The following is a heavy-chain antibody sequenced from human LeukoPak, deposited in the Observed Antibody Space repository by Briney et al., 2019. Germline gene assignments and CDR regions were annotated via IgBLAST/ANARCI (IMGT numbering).Heavy chain of an antibody. J-gene: IGHJ4*02. V-gene: IGHV3-21*04. CDR2: ISSSSTYI. CDR1: GFTFSSYS. Sequence: GGSLRLSCAASGFTFSSYSMNWVRQAPGKGLEWVSSISSSSTYIFYADSVRGRFTISRDNAKNSLYLQMNSLRAEDMALYYCAKDNIPRDDYVWGRSSWDYWGQGTLVTVSS. D-gene: IGHD3-16*01. CDR3: AKDNIPRDDYVWGRSSWDY.